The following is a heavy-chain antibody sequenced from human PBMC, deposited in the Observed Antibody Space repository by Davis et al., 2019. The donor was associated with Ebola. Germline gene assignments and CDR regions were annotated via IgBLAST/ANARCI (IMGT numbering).Heavy chain of an antibody. CDR3: ARHVVLLWFGEFDY. CDR1: GGSISSSSYY. V-gene: IGHV4-39*01. J-gene: IGHJ4*02. CDR2: IYYSGST. D-gene: IGHD3-10*01. Sequence: MPSETLSLTCTVSGGSISSSSYYWGWIRQPPGKGLEWIGSIYYSGSTYYNPSLKSRVTISVDTSKNQFSLKLSSVTAADTAVYYCARHVVLLWFGEFDYWGQGTLVTVSS.